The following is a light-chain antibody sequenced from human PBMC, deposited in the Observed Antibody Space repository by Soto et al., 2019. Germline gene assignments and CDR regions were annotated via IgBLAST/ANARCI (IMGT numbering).Light chain of an antibody. J-gene: IGKJ1*01. CDR3: QQYNNYWT. Sequence: DIQMTQSPSTLSASVGDRVTITCRASQSISYWLAWYQQKPGKAPNLLIYKASSLESGVPTRFSGNGSGTEFNLTISSLQAYDFATYYCQQYNNYWTFGQGTKVEIK. V-gene: IGKV1-5*03. CDR1: QSISYW. CDR2: KAS.